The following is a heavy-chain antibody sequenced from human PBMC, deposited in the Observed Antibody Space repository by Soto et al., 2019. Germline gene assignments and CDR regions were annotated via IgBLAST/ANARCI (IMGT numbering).Heavy chain of an antibody. J-gene: IGHJ6*02. CDR3: ARGPYSSSSRGVGTYYYYGMDV. V-gene: IGHV1-2*02. CDR1: GYTFTGYY. D-gene: IGHD6-6*01. Sequence: GASVKVSCKASGYTFTGYYMHWVRQAPGQGLEWMGWIKPKSGGTNYAQKFQGRVTMTMDTSISTVYMELSRLRSDDTAIYYCARGPYSSSSRGVGTYYYYGMDVWGQGTTVTVS. CDR2: IKPKSGGT.